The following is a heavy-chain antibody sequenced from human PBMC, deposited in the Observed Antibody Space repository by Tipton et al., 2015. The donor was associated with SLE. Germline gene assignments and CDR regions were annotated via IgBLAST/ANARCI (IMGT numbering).Heavy chain of an antibody. D-gene: IGHD6-6*01. CDR3: ARGQKAARRNGWFDP. CDR1: GGSISSYY. V-gene: IGHV4-59*12. CDR2: IYDSGST. Sequence: TLSLTCTVSGGSISSYYWSWIRQPPGKGLEWIGYIYDSGSTNYNPSLKSRVTISVDTSKNQFSLKLSSVTAADTAVYYCARGQKAARRNGWFDPWGQGTLVTVSS. J-gene: IGHJ5*02.